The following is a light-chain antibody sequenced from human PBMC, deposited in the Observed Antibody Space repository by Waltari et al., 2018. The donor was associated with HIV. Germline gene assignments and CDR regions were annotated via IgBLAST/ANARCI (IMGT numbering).Light chain of an antibody. J-gene: IGLJ2*01. Sequence: ALTQPASVSGSPGQSITISCTGTSSDIGAYEYVSWYRQHPDKAPQLLIYDVFYRPSGVSHRFSGSKSGNTASLTISGLQAEDEAVYSCSSYTTTNTIIFGGGTKLTVL. CDR1: SSDIGAYEY. CDR3: SSYTTTNTII. V-gene: IGLV2-14*03. CDR2: DVF.